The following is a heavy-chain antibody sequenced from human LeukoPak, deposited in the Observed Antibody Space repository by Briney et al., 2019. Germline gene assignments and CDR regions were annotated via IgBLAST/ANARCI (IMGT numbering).Heavy chain of an antibody. V-gene: IGHV4-61*02. CDR1: GGSISSGSYY. CDR2: IYTSGST. Sequence: PSQTLSLTCTVSGGSISSGSYYWSWIRQPAGKGLEWIGRIYTSGSTNYNPSLKSRVTISVDTSKNQFSLKLSSVTAADTAVYYCARDLGYGTGDYWGQGTLVTVSS. CDR3: ARDLGYGTGDY. D-gene: IGHD5-12*01. J-gene: IGHJ4*02.